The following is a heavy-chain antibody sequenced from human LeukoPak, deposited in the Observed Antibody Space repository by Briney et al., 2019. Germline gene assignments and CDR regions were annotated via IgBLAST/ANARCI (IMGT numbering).Heavy chain of an antibody. CDR2: IIPILGIA. J-gene: IGHJ4*02. D-gene: IGHD6-19*01. CDR1: GGTFSSYT. Sequence: GASVKVSCKASGGTFSSYTISWVRQAPGQGLEWIGRIIPILGIANYAQKFQGRVTITADKSTSTAYMELSSLRSEDTAVYYCARSTVAGNQGAFDYWGQGTLVTVSS. CDR3: ARSTVAGNQGAFDY. V-gene: IGHV1-69*02.